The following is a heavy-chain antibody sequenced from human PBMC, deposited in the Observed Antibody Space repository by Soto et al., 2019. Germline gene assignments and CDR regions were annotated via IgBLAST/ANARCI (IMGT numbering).Heavy chain of an antibody. J-gene: IGHJ5*02. CDR1: GGSISSGGYY. CDR3: AREEPIGYCSGGSCSKFDP. Sequence: QVQLQESGPGLVKPSQTLSLTCTVSGGSISSGGYYWSWIRQHPGKGREWIGYIYYSGGTYYNPSLKIRVTISVDTSKNQFSLKLSSVTAADTAVYYCAREEPIGYCSGGSCSKFDPWGQGTLVTVSS. CDR2: IYYSGGT. V-gene: IGHV4-31*03. D-gene: IGHD2-15*01.